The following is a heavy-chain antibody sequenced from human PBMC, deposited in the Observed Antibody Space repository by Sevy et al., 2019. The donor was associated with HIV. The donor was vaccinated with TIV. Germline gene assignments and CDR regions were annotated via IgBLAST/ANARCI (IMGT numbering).Heavy chain of an antibody. Sequence: GGSLRLSCAASGFTFSSYAMHWVRQAPGKGLEWVGFIWHDGSQKYYADSVRGRFTFARDNSKNTLLLQVSSLRAEDTAVYYCARGRVGATTSYYFDYWGQGTLVTVSS. D-gene: IGHD1-26*01. CDR1: GFTFSSYA. CDR2: IWHDGSQK. CDR3: ARGRVGATTSYYFDY. J-gene: IGHJ4*02. V-gene: IGHV3-33*01.